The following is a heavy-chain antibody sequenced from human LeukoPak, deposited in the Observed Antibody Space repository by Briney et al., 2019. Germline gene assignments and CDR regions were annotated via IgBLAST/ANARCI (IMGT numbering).Heavy chain of an antibody. J-gene: IGHJ6*03. CDR2: INPNSGGT. Sequence: ASVKVSCKASRYTFTGYYMHWVRQAPGQGLEWMGWINPNSGGTNYAQKFQGWVTMTRDTSISTAYMELSRLRSDDTAVYYCARGDYSLSYYYYYMDVWGKGTTVTVSS. CDR1: RYTFTGYY. D-gene: IGHD4-11*01. V-gene: IGHV1-2*04. CDR3: ARGDYSLSYYYYYMDV.